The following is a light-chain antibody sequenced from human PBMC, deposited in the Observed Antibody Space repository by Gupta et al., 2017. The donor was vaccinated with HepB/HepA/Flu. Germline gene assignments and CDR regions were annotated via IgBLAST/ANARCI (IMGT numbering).Light chain of an antibody. CDR3: QQYGGSVWT. Sequence: VVLTQSPGTLSLSPGESATLSCRASEIVSSTYLSWHQQKPGQPPRLLIYGTSNRAAGIPDRCTSRGSGTDFSLTISSLEPEDFAVDYCQQYGGSVWTFGQGTKVELK. J-gene: IGKJ1*01. CDR1: EIVSSTY. CDR2: GTS. V-gene: IGKV3-20*01.